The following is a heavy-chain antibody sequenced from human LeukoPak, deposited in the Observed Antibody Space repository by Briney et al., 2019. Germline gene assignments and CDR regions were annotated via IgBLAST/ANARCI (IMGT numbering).Heavy chain of an antibody. CDR1: GFTFSSYE. D-gene: IGHD2-21*01. V-gene: IGHV3-48*03. CDR2: ISSSGSTI. CDR3: ARAIAVARGLDY. J-gene: IGHJ4*02. Sequence: GGSLRLSCAASGFTFSSYEMNWVRQAPGKGLEWVSYISSSGSTIYYADSVKGRFTISRDNAKNSLYLQMNSLRAEDTAVYYCARAIAVARGLDYWGEGTLVTVSS.